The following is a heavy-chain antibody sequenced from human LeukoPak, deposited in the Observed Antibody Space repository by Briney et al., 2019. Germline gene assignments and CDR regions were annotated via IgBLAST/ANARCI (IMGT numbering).Heavy chain of an antibody. CDR3: ATHDGNRYCSGGSCYTSHY. J-gene: IGHJ4*02. CDR1: GFTFSSYA. D-gene: IGHD2-15*01. V-gene: IGHV3-23*01. Sequence: PGGSLRLSCAASGFTFSSYAMSWVRQAPGKGLEWVSAISGSGGSTYYADSVKGRFTISRDNSKDTLYLQMNSLRAEDTAVYYCATHDGNRYCSGGSCYTSHYWGQGTLVTASS. CDR2: ISGSGGST.